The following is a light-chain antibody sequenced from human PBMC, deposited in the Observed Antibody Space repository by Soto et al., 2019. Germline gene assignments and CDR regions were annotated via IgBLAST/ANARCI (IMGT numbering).Light chain of an antibody. Sequence: QAVVTQEPSLTVSPGGKVILTCGSTTGPVTTGHYPYWFQQKPGQAPRPLVYDTANIFSWTPVRFSGSLVGGKAALTLSGAQPEDEAEYYCLLSYRGDYVFADGTKAIV. CDR3: LLSYRGDYV. J-gene: IGLJ1*01. CDR2: DTA. CDR1: TGPVTTGHY. V-gene: IGLV7-46*01.